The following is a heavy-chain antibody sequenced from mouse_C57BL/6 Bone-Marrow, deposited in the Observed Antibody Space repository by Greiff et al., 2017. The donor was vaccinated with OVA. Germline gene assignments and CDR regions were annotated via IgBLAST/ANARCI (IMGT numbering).Heavy chain of an antibody. V-gene: IGHV14-4*01. CDR1: GFNIKDAY. J-gene: IGHJ3*01. CDR3: TTGWAWFAY. CDR2: IDPENGDT. Sequence: VQLQQSGAELVRPGASVKLSCTASGFNIKDAYMHWVKQRPEQGLEWIGWIDPENGDTEYASKFQGKATITADTSSNTAYLQLSSLTSEDTAVYYGTTGWAWFAYWGQGTLVTVSA.